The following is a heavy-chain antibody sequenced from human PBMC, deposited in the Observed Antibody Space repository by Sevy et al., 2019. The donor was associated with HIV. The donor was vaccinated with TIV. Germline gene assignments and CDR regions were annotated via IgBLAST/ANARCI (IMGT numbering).Heavy chain of an antibody. Sequence: GGSLRLSCAASGFTFTRYWMTWVRQSPGKGLQWLGNINEDGTEKYYRVSVRGRFTISRDNAKKSLHLQMTSLGVDDTDVYYCARAVAAGDFWGQGTLVTVSS. CDR1: GFTFTRYW. CDR3: ARAVAAGDF. V-gene: IGHV3-7*01. D-gene: IGHD2-21*01. J-gene: IGHJ4*02. CDR2: INEDGTEK.